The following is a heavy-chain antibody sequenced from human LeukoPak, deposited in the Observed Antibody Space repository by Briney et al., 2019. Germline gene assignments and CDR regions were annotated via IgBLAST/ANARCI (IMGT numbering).Heavy chain of an antibody. J-gene: IGHJ4*02. CDR2: INPNSGGT. CDR3: ASPPPYCSSTSCQGLDY. V-gene: IGHV1-2*02. CDR1: GYTFTGYY. D-gene: IGHD2-2*01. Sequence: GASVKVSCKASGYTFTGYYMHWVRQAPGQGLEWMGWINPNSGGTNYAQKFQGRVTMTRDTSISTAYMELSRLRSDDTAVYYCASPPPYCSSTSCQGLDYWGQGTLVTVSS.